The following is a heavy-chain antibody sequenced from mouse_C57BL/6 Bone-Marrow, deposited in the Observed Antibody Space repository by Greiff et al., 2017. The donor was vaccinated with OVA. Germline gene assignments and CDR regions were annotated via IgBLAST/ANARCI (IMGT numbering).Heavy chain of an antibody. V-gene: IGHV1-55*01. Sequence: QVQLKQSGAELVKPGASVKMSCKASGYTFTSYWITWVKQRPGQGLEWIGDIYPGSGSTNYNEKFKSKATLTVETSSSTAYMQLSSLTSEDSAVYYCASQAYYKAYWGKGALVTVSA. D-gene: IGHD2-12*01. CDR1: GYTFTSYW. CDR2: IYPGSGST. J-gene: IGHJ3*01. CDR3: ASQAYYKAY.